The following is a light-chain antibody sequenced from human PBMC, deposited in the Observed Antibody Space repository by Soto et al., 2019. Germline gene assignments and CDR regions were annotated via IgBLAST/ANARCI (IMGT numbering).Light chain of an antibody. J-gene: IGKJ4*01. Sequence: EIALTQSAAPLSLSPGERATLSCRASQTIXSAFAWYQQKPGQAPRLLTYEASNRATGIPARLSGSGSGADFTPTISSREPDDCVRYYCQQHINRPLTFGGGTKVDIK. CDR2: EAS. V-gene: IGKV3-11*01. CDR3: QQHINRPLT. CDR1: QTIXSA.